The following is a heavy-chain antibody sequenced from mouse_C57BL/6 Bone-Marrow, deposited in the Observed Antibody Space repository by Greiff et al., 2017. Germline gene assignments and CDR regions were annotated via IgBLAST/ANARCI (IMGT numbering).Heavy chain of an antibody. Sequence: QVQLQQPGAELVKPGASVKLSCKASGYTFTSYWMHWVKQRPGRGLEWIGRIDPNSGGTKYNEKFKSKATLTVDKPSSTAYMQRSSLTSEESAVYYCAHGNYFYWYFAVWGTGTTVTVSS. CDR3: AHGNYFYWYFAV. CDR2: IDPNSGGT. D-gene: IGHD2-1*01. J-gene: IGHJ1*03. CDR1: GYTFTSYW. V-gene: IGHV1-72*01.